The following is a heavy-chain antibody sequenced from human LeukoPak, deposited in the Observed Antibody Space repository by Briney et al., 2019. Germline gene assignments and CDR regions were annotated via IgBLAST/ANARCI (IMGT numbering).Heavy chain of an antibody. CDR1: GYTFTSYD. CDR2: MNPNSGST. V-gene: IGHV1-8*01. CDR3: AREADYDESSGSQFDN. D-gene: IGHD3-22*01. J-gene: IGHJ4*02. Sequence: ASVKVSCKGSGYTFTSYDINWVRQGTGQGLEWKGWMNPNSGSTGYAQKFQGGVTMTRNTSISTAYMEPSSLRSEDTAVYYCAREADYDESSGSQFDNWGQGTLVTVSS.